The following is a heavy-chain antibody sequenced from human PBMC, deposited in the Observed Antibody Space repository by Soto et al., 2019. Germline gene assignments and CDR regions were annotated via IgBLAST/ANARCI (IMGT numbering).Heavy chain of an antibody. V-gene: IGHV3-23*01. CDR1: GFTFSSYA. Sequence: GGSLRLSCAASGFTFSSYAMSWVRQAPGKGLEWVSAISGSGGSTYYADSVKGRFTISRDNSKNTLYLQMNSLRAEDTAVYYCAKASMTTVTYYYYYYMDVWGKGTTVTVSS. CDR2: ISGSGGST. D-gene: IGHD4-4*01. CDR3: AKASMTTVTYYYYYYMDV. J-gene: IGHJ6*03.